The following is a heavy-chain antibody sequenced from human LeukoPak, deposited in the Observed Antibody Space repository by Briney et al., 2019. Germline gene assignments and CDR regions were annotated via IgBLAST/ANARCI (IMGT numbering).Heavy chain of an antibody. CDR1: GFTFSSYW. CDR3: ARGSFCSGYLDY. D-gene: IGHD3-3*01. CDR2: INSDGSST. V-gene: IGHV3-74*01. Sequence: GGSLRLSCAASGFTFSSYWMHWVRQAPGKGLVWVSRINSDGSSTSYADSVKGRFTISRDNAKNTLYLQMNSLRAEDTAVYYCARGSFCSGYLDYWGQGTLVTVSS. J-gene: IGHJ4*02.